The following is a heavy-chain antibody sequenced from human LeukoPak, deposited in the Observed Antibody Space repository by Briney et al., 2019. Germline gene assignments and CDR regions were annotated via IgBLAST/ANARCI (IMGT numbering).Heavy chain of an antibody. D-gene: IGHD1-7*01. CDR1: GYTLTELS. J-gene: IGHJ5*02. CDR2: FDPEDGET. Sequence: ASVRVSCKVSGYTLTELSMHWVRQAPGKGREWLGGFDPEDGETIYAQKFQGRVTMTEDTSTDTAYMELSSLRSEDTAVYYCATANWNYVASWFDPWGQGTLVTVSS. V-gene: IGHV1-24*01. CDR3: ATANWNYVASWFDP.